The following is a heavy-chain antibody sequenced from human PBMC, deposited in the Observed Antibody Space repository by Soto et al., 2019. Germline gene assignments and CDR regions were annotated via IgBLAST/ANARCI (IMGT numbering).Heavy chain of an antibody. Sequence: EVQLVESGGGLVQPGESLRLSCAASGFTVSSNYMSWVRQAPGKGLEWVSIIYSGGSTYYADSVKGRFTISRDNSKNTRYLQMNSLRAEDTAVYYCARESIVGATNTFDYWGQGTLVTVSS. CDR2: IYSGGST. D-gene: IGHD1-26*01. CDR1: GFTVSSNY. CDR3: ARESIVGATNTFDY. J-gene: IGHJ4*02. V-gene: IGHV3-66*01.